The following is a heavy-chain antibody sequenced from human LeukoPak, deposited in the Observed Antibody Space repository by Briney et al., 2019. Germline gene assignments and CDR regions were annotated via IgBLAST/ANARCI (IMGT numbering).Heavy chain of an antibody. V-gene: IGHV3-23*01. Sequence: GGSLRLSCAASGFTFSSYAMSWVRQAPGKGLEWVSAISGSGGSTYYADSVKGRFTISRDNSKNTLYLQMNSLRAEDTAVYYCAKARSGSYYRDAFDVWGQGTMVTVSS. CDR2: ISGSGGST. CDR1: GFTFSSYA. CDR3: AKARSGSYYRDAFDV. J-gene: IGHJ3*01. D-gene: IGHD1-26*01.